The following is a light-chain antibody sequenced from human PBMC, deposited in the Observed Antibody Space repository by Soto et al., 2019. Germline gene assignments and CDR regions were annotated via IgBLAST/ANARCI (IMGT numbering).Light chain of an antibody. CDR1: SSDVGSYKY. J-gene: IGLJ1*01. CDR3: NSYTVTSALV. V-gene: IGLV2-14*01. Sequence: TASGWERVSTGVSVTISCTGTSSDVGSYKYVSWYQQHPGHAPKLMIYDVSYRPSGVSDRFSGSKSGNTASLTISGLQAEDEADYYCNSYTVTSALVFGTGTK. CDR2: DVS.